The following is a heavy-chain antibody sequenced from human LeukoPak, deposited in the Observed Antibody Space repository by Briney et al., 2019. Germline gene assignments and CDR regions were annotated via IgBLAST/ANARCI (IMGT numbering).Heavy chain of an antibody. CDR1: GFMSSTSS. J-gene: IGHJ6*02. CDR2: VSSSSSYI. D-gene: IGHD3-10*01. V-gene: IGHV3-21*01. Sequence: GGSLRLSCAASGFMSSTSSMNWVRQAPGKGLEWVSSVSSSSSYIYYADPVKGRFTISRDNAKNSLYLHMNSLRAEDTAVYYCARDFDLDGSGSRYYSGMDVWGQGTTVTVSS. CDR3: ARDFDLDGSGSRYYSGMDV.